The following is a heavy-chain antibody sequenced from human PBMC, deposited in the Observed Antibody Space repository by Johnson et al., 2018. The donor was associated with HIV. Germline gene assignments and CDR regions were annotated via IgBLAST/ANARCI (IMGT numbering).Heavy chain of an antibody. CDR1: GFTFSDYY. V-gene: IGHV3-11*04. D-gene: IGHD3-22*01. J-gene: IGHJ3*02. CDR3: ARDRGYWDAFDI. CDR2: ISSSGTTV. Sequence: VQLVESGGGLVKPGGSLRLSCAASGFTFSDYYMTWIRQTPGKGLEWVSYISSSGTTVYYADSVRGRFSISRDNTKHSLYLQMNSLRAEDTALYYCARDRGYWDAFDIWGQGTMVTVSS.